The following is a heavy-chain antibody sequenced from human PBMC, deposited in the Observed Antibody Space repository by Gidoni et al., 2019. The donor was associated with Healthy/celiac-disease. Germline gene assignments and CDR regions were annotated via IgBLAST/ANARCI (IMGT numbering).Heavy chain of an antibody. D-gene: IGHD3-10*01. CDR2: IKQDGSEK. CDR1: GFTFRSYW. CDR3: ARENTMVRGSGDAFDI. J-gene: IGHJ3*02. Sequence: EVQLVESGGGLVQPGGSLRLSCAASGFTFRSYWMSWVRQAPGKGLEWVANIKQDGSEKYYVDAVKGRFTISRDNAKNSLYLQMNSLRAEDTAVYYCARENTMVRGSGDAFDIWGQGTMVTVSS. V-gene: IGHV3-7*01.